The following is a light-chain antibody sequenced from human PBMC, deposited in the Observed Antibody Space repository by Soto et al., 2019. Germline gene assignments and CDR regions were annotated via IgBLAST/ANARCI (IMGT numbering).Light chain of an antibody. Sequence: QSVLTQPPSAAGTPGQRFTISCSGSSSNIGSNYVYWYQQLPGTAPKLLIYRNNQRPSGVPDRFSGSKSCTSASLAISGLRSEDEADYYCAAWDDSLRGVVFGGGTKVTVL. V-gene: IGLV1-47*01. CDR2: RNN. J-gene: IGLJ2*01. CDR1: SSNIGSNY. CDR3: AAWDDSLRGVV.